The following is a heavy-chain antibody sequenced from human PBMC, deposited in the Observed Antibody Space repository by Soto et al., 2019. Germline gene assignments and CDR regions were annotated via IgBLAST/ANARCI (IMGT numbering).Heavy chain of an antibody. D-gene: IGHD3-22*01. J-gene: IGHJ4*02. CDR2: IIPIFGTA. Sequence: GASVKVSCKASENTFSSYYLHWVRQAPGQGLEWMGGIIPIFGTANYAQKFQGRVTITADESTSTAYMELTSLRSEDTAVYYCASPGHYYDSSGYYRFDYWGQGTLVTVSS. CDR3: ASPGHYYDSSGYYRFDY. V-gene: IGHV1-69*13. CDR1: ENTFSSYY.